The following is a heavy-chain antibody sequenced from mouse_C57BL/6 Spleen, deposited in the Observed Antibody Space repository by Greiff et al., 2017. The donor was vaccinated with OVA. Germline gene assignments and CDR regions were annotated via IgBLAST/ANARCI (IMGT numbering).Heavy chain of an antibody. D-gene: IGHD1-1*01. CDR1: GYTFTDYY. CDR3: ARSGITTVVAKGPFDY. J-gene: IGHJ2*01. CDR2: IFPGSGST. V-gene: IGHV1-75*01. Sequence: VQLQQSGPELVKPGASVKISCKASGYTFTDYYINWVKQRPGQGLEWIGWIFPGSGSTYYNEKFKGKATLTVDKSSSTAYMLLSSLTSEDSAVYFCARSGITTVVAKGPFDYWGQGTTLTVSS.